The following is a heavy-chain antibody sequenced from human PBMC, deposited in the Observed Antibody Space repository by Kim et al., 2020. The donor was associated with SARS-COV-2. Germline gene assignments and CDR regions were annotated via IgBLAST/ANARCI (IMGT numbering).Heavy chain of an antibody. V-gene: IGHV3-30*07. CDR3: ARDRLPAAMDNYYYYGMDV. Sequence: RFTISRDNYKNTLYLQMNSLRAEDTAVYYCARDRLPAAMDNYYYYGMDVWGQGTTVTVSS. D-gene: IGHD2-2*01. J-gene: IGHJ6*02.